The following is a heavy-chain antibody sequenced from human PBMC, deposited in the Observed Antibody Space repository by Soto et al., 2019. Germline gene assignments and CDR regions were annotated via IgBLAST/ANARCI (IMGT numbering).Heavy chain of an antibody. Sequence: QLQLQESGPGLVKPSQTLSLTCAVSGGSINSGGYSWSWIRQPPGKGLEWIGYIYHSGRNYYNPSLKRRLPISVTRSQNQFSLKLSSVTAADTAVYSCARVPDYWGQGTLVTVSS. CDR3: ARVPDY. CDR2: IYHSGRN. J-gene: IGHJ4*02. V-gene: IGHV4-30-2*01. CDR1: GGSINSGGYS.